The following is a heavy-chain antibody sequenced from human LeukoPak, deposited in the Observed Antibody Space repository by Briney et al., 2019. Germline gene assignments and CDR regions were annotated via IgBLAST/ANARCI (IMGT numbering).Heavy chain of an antibody. D-gene: IGHD6-19*01. J-gene: IGHJ3*02. CDR3: ARGPGSGWSCDAFDI. CDR1: GYTFTGYY. V-gene: IGHV1-2*06. CDR2: INPNGGGT. Sequence: ASVKVSCKASGYTFTGYYMHWVRQAPGQGLEWMGRINPNGGGTNYAQKFQGRVTMTRDTSISTAYMELSRLRSDDTAVYYCARGPGSGWSCDAFDIWGQGTMVTVSS.